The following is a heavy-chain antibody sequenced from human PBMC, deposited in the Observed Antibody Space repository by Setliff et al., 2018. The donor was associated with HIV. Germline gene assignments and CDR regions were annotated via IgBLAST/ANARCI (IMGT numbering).Heavy chain of an antibody. V-gene: IGHV3-23*01. J-gene: IGHJ4*02. Sequence: LKISCAASGFSFNKYDMNWVRQAPGKGLEWISNINPSGGDTVYVDSVRGRFTISRDNSQNTVYLQMNNLRVEDTAVYYCAKSLGTNYFDSWGQGTLVTVSS. CDR1: GFSFNKYD. CDR2: INPSGGDT. CDR3: AKSLGTNYFDS. D-gene: IGHD1-26*01.